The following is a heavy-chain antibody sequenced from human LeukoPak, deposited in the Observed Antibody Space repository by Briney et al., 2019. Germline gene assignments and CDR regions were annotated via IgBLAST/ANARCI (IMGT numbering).Heavy chain of an antibody. CDR2: IYYTGDT. D-gene: IGHD2-15*01. V-gene: IGHV4-39*07. CDR1: GDSVTNTRYY. CDR3: ARESSVTATY. Sequence: NPSETLSLTCTVSGDSVTNTRYYWGWIRQPPGKGLEWIGTIYYTGDTYYNPSLKSRVTISVDTSNDQFSLELTSVTAADTAVYYCARESSVTATYRGQGTLVIVSS. J-gene: IGHJ4*02.